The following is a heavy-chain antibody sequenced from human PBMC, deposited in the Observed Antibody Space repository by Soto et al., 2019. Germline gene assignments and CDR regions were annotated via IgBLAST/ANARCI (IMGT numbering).Heavy chain of an antibody. CDR2: INPNSGGT. D-gene: IGHD2-8*01. CDR3: ARETIYCTNGVCYEPPTDYYYYYGIDV. CDR1: GYTFTVYY. Sequence: GASVKVSCKASGYTFTVYYMHWVRQAPGQGLEWMGWINPNSGGTNYAQKFQGWVTMTRDTSISTAYMELSRLRSDDTAVYYCARETIYCTNGVCYEPPTDYYYYYGIDVWGQGTTVTVSS. V-gene: IGHV1-2*04. J-gene: IGHJ6*02.